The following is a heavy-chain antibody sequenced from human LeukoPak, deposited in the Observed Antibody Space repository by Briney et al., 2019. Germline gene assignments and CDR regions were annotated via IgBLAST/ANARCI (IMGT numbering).Heavy chain of an antibody. V-gene: IGHV3-21*01. CDR2: ITSPVGRI. J-gene: IGHJ4*02. CDR3: ATDGRSSGWYGFDY. D-gene: IGHD6-19*01. CDR1: GFTFTTFS. Sequence: PGGSLRLSCAASGFTFTTFSMNWVRQAPGKGLEWVSSITSPVGRIYYADSLKGRITISRDNARSSLYLQMNSLTAEDTAVYYCATDGRSSGWYGFDYWGLGTLVTVSS.